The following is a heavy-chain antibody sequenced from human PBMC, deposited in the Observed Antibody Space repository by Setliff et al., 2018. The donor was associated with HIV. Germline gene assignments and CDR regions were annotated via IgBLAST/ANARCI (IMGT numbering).Heavy chain of an antibody. CDR3: AREEGIVVVTATDAFDI. Sequence: LSLTCTVSGGSISSHYRSWIRQPPGKGLEWIGSIYYSGSTNYNPSLKSRVTISVDTSKNQFSLKLSSVTAADTAVYYCAREEGIVVVTATDAFDIWGQGTMVTVSS. CDR1: GGSISSHY. J-gene: IGHJ3*02. V-gene: IGHV4-59*11. D-gene: IGHD2-21*02. CDR2: IYYSGST.